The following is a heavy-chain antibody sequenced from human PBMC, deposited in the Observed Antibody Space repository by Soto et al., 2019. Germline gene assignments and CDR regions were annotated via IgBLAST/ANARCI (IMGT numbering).Heavy chain of an antibody. Sequence: EVQLLESGGGLVQPGGSLRLSCAASGFTLNNCAMNWVRQAPGKGLEWVSAISGGGDTTSYADSVKGRFTVSRDGSKNTVYLQITSPRAEATALYYCAKRRVAAGSLPPRVDLWGQGTLVSISS. CDR3: AKRRVAAGSLPPRVDL. D-gene: IGHD2-15*01. CDR2: ISGGGDTT. V-gene: IGHV3-23*01. J-gene: IGHJ5*02. CDR1: GFTLNNCA.